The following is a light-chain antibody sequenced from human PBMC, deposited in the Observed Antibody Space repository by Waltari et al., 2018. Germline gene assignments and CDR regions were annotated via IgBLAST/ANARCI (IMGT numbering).Light chain of an antibody. Sequence: HSALSQPRSVYGYRGQSVTISCTGTCSGVGGYDYVAWYQQHPGKVPKLMIYDVSKRPSGVPDRFSGSKSGNTASLTISGLQAEDEADYYCCSNAGNYEVFGGGTKLTVL. CDR1: CSGVGGYDY. V-gene: IGLV2-11*01. CDR2: DVS. J-gene: IGLJ2*01. CDR3: CSNAGNYEV.